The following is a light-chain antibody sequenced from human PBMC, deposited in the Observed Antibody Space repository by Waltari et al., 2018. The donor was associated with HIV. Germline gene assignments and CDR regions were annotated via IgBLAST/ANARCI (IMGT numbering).Light chain of an antibody. J-gene: IGLJ3*02. CDR3: SSYASGDTLVM. V-gene: IGLV2-14*03. Sequence: QSALTQPASVSGSPGQSITISCTGTITDIGTYNHVSWYQHHAGRAPKLLIYAVNNRPSGFSTRFSASKSGNTASLTISGLQSDDEADYYCSSYASGDTLVMFGGGTKVTVL. CDR2: AVN. CDR1: ITDIGTYNH.